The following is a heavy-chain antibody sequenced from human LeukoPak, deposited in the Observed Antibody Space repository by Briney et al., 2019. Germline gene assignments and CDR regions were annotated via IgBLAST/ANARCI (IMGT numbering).Heavy chain of an antibody. CDR3: AKGGYASSYYFDY. CDR1: GFTFTNYA. J-gene: IGHJ4*02. CDR2: ISGSGGST. Sequence: GGSLRLSCAASGFTFTNYAMNWVRQAPGKGLEWVSTISGSGGSTYSADSVKGRFTISRDNSKNTLYLQMNSLRAEDTAVYFCAKGGYASSYYFDYWGQGTLVTVSS. D-gene: IGHD6-13*01. V-gene: IGHV3-23*01.